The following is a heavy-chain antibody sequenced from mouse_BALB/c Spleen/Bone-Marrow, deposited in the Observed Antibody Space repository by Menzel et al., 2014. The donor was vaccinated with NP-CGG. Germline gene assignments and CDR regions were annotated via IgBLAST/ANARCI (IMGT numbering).Heavy chain of an antibody. Sequence: VKLMESGPGLVAPSQSLSITCTVSGFSLTSYGVHWVRQPPGKGLEWLGVIWAGGITNYNSTLMSRLSISKDNSKSQVFLKMNSLQSDDTAMYYCARGLRLRDYIDYWGQGTTLTVSS. CDR1: GFSLTSYG. CDR3: ARGLRLRDYIDY. CDR2: IWAGGIT. V-gene: IGHV2-9*02. D-gene: IGHD1-2*01. J-gene: IGHJ2*01.